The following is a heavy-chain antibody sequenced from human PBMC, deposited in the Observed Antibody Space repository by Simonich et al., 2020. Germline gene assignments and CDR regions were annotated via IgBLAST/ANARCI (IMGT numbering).Heavy chain of an antibody. CDR2: ISSSSSYI. CDR1: GFTFSSYS. J-gene: IGHJ6*02. D-gene: IGHD6-19*01. V-gene: IGHV3-21*01. CDR3: ARWIAVAGTGAYGMDV. Sequence: EVQLVEAGGGLVKPEGSLRLSCAASGFTFSSYSMNWVRQAPGKGLEGVSSISSSSSYIYYADSVKGRFTISRDNAKNSLYLQMNSLRAEDTAVYYCARWIAVAGTGAYGMDVWGQGTTVTVSS.